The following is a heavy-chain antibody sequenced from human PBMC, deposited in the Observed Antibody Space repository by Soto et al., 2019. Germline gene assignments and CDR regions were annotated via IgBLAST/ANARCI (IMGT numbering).Heavy chain of an antibody. V-gene: IGHV3-30*18. D-gene: IGHD3-10*01. J-gene: IGHJ4*02. CDR2: ISYDGSNK. CDR1: GFTFSSYG. Sequence: GGSLRLSCAASGFTFSSYGMHWVRQAPGKGLEWVAVISYDGSNKYYADSVKGRFTISRDNSKNTLYLQMNSLRAEDTAVYYCAKPLVGSGSYPFDYWGQGTLVTVSS. CDR3: AKPLVGSGSYPFDY.